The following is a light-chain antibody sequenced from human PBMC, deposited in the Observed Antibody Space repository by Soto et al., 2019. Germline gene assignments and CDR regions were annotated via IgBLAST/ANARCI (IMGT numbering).Light chain of an antibody. CDR3: SSYTGSTTYV. J-gene: IGLJ1*01. CDR1: SSDVGGYNY. Sequence: QSALTQPPSASGSPGQSVTISCTGTSSDVGGYNYVSWYQQHPGKAPKLIIYEVTKRPSGVPDRFSGSKSGNTASLTVSGLLAEDEADYYCSSYTGSTTYVFGGGTKLTVL. V-gene: IGLV2-8*01. CDR2: EVT.